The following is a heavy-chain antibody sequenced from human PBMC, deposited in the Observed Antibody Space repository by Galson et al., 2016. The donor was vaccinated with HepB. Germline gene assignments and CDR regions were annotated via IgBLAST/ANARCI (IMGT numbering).Heavy chain of an antibody. CDR1: GVTVSNNY. V-gene: IGHV3-66*01. Sequence: SLRLSCAASGVTVSNNYMSWVRQAPGRGLEWVSVIYSGGDTYYADSVKGRFTISRDSFENTVYLQMNSLRAEDTAIYYCARDTWTWNGGQGTLSPSPQ. CDR2: IYSGGDT. D-gene: IGHD3/OR15-3a*01. J-gene: IGHJ4*02. CDR3: ARDTWTWN.